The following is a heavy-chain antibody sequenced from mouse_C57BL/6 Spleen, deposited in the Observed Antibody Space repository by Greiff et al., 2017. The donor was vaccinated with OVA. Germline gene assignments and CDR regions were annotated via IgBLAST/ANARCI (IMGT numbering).Heavy chain of an antibody. CDR3: ARGGVTTVVDYYFDY. CDR2: ISSGSSTI. J-gene: IGHJ2*01. CDR1: GFTFSDYG. Sequence: EVNLVESGGGLVKPGGSLKLSCAASGFTFSDYGMHWVRQAPEKGLEWVAYISSGSSTIYYADTVKGRFTISRDNAKNTLFLQMTSLRSEDTAMYYCARGGVTTVVDYYFDYWGQGTTLTVSS. V-gene: IGHV5-17*01. D-gene: IGHD1-1*01.